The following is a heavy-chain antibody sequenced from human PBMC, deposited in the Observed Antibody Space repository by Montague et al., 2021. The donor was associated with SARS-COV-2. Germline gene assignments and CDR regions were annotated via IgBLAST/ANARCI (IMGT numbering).Heavy chain of an antibody. Sequence: QSGAEVKEPGESLKISCKGSGYSFTSYWIGWVHQMPGKGLEWMGIIYPGDSDTRYSPSFQGQVTISADKSISTAYLQRSSLKASDTAMYYCARVTDYYYDTSGYWDALDIWGQGTMVTVSS. CDR3: ARVTDYYYDTSGYWDALDI. J-gene: IGHJ3*02. CDR2: IYPGDSDT. V-gene: IGHV5-51*07. CDR1: GYSFTSYW. D-gene: IGHD3-22*01.